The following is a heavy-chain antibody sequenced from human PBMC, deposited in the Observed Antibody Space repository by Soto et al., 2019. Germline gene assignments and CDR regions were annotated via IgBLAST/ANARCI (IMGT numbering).Heavy chain of an antibody. D-gene: IGHD5-18*01. V-gene: IGHV4-4*02. CDR3: ARGGGARWIPFDY. CDR1: GGSISSSNW. J-gene: IGHJ4*02. CDR2: IYHSGST. Sequence: QVQLQESGPGLVKPSGTLSLTCAVSGGSISSSNWWSWVRQPPGKGLEWIGEIYHSGSTNYNPSLKSRVPISVYKSKNQFSLKLSSVTAADTAVYYCARGGGARWIPFDYWGQGTLVTVSS.